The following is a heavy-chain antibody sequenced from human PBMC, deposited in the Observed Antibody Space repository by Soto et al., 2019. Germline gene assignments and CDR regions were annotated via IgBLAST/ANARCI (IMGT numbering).Heavy chain of an antibody. Sequence: GGSLRLSCSVSGFTFSNYAMTWVRQAPGKGLEWVSSISGGGGGTHYADSMKGRFTISRDNSKNTLHLEMNRLRADDTAVYYSARGLYYYDSSGYWGYWGHGT. CDR1: GFTFSNYA. V-gene: IGHV3-23*01. CDR2: ISGGGGGT. J-gene: IGHJ4*01. CDR3: ARGLYYYDSSGYWGY. D-gene: IGHD3-22*01.